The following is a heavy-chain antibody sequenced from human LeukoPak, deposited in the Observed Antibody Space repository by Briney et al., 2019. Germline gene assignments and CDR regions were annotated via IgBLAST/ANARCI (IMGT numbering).Heavy chain of an antibody. CDR2: IGDSGGST. CDR1: GFTFSIYA. D-gene: IGHD6-13*01. J-gene: IGHJ4*02. CDR3: AKGVRVTRYSSSWSN. V-gene: IGHV3-23*01. Sequence: PGGSLRLSCTASGFTFSIYAMDWVRQAPGKGLEWVSTIGDSGGSTYYADSVKGRFTISRDNSKNTLYLQMNSLRAEDTAVYYCAKGVRVTRYSSSWSNWGQGTLVTVSS.